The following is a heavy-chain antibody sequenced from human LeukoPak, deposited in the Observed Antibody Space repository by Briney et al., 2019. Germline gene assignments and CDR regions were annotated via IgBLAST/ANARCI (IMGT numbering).Heavy chain of an antibody. V-gene: IGHV3-7*03. J-gene: IGHJ6*04. D-gene: IGHD2-15*01. Sequence: GGSLRLSCAASGFTFSSFWMSWFRQAPGKGLEWVANIKQDGSEKYYVDSVKGRFTISRDNAKNSLYLQMNSLRAEDTAVYYCARDQGYCSGGSCYPYYYYGMDVWGKGTTVTVSS. CDR3: ARDQGYCSGGSCYPYYYYGMDV. CDR1: GFTFSSFW. CDR2: IKQDGSEK.